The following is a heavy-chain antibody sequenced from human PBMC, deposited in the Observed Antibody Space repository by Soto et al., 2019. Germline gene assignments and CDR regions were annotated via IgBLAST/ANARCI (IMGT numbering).Heavy chain of an antibody. J-gene: IGHJ4*02. V-gene: IGHV3-23*01. CDR2: ISGSGGST. CDR1: GFTFSSYA. D-gene: IGHD3-22*01. CDR3: AKTPRYYYDSSGYYYFDY. Sequence: PGGSLRLSCAASGFTFSSYAMSWVRQAPGKGLEWVSAISGSGGSTYYADSVKGRFTISRDNSKNTLYLQMNSLRAEDTAVYYCAKTPRYYYDSSGYYYFDYWGQGTLVT.